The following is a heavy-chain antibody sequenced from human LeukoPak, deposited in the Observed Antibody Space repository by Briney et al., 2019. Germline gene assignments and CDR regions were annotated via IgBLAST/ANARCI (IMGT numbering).Heavy chain of an antibody. CDR1: GGSLNSYY. D-gene: IGHD1-14*01. CDR2: ISYTGGEI. Sequence: PSETLSLTCTVSGGSLNSYYWSWIRQPPGKRLEWIGYISYTGGEINYNPSLKSRLTLSVDTSKHQFSLMLTSVTAADTPINYCARQPGGTAAFDVWAQGTMVTVSS. CDR3: ARQPGGTAAFDV. V-gene: IGHV4-59*08. J-gene: IGHJ3*01.